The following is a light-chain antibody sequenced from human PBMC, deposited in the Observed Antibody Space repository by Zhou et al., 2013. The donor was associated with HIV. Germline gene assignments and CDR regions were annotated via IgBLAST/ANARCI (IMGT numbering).Light chain of an antibody. J-gene: IGKJ4*01. CDR3: QQYNRYPLT. CDR2: QAS. V-gene: IGKV1-5*03. Sequence: DIHMTQSPSTLSASVGDRVTFTCRASQSINSWLAWYQQKPGKAPKLLIYQASILESGVPSRFRGTGSGTDFTLSISGLQPDDSATYYCQQYNRYPLTFGGGTKVEI. CDR1: QSINSW.